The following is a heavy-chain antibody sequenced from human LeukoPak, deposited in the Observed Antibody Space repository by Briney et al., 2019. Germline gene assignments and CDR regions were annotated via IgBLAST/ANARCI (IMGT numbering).Heavy chain of an antibody. V-gene: IGHV1-69*13. D-gene: IGHD6-13*01. J-gene: IGHJ1*01. Sequence: SVKVSCKASGGTFSSYGISWVRQAPGQGLEWMGGIIPTFGTANYAQKFQGRVTITADESTSTAYMELSSLRSEDTAVYYCARAPYSSSWTTVDYFQHWGQGTLVTVSS. CDR3: ARAPYSSSWTTVDYFQH. CDR1: GGTFSSYG. CDR2: IIPTFGTA.